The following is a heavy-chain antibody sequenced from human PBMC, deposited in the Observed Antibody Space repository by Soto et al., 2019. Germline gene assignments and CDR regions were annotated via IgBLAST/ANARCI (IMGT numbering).Heavy chain of an antibody. V-gene: IGHV3-64*01. Sequence: EVQLVESGGGLVQPGGSLRLSCAASGFTFSTYSMHWVHQAPGKGLEYVSAISSNGGSTYHANSVKGRFTISRDNSKNTLYLQMGSLRAEDMAVYYCARTRSVVAVNDAFDIWGQGTMVTVSS. CDR1: GFTFSTYS. CDR3: ARTRSVVAVNDAFDI. CDR2: ISSNGGST. J-gene: IGHJ3*02. D-gene: IGHD2-15*01.